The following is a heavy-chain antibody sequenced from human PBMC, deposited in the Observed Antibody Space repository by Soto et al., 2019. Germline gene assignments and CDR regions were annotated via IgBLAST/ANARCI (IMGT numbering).Heavy chain of an antibody. J-gene: IGHJ6*02. CDR1: GYTFTSYD. D-gene: IGHD4-17*01. CDR2: MNPNSGNT. Sequence: EASVKVSCKASGYTFTSYDINWVRQATGQGLEWMGWMNPNSGNTGYAQKFQGRVTMTRNTSISTAYMELSSLRSEDTAVYYCAFNDYGDYGYGMDVWGQGTTVTVSS. V-gene: IGHV1-8*01. CDR3: AFNDYGDYGYGMDV.